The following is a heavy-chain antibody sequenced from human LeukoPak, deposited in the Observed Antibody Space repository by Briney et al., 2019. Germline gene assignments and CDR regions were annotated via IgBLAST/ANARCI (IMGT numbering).Heavy chain of an antibody. CDR2: INHSGST. V-gene: IGHV4-34*01. CDR1: GESFSGFY. J-gene: IGHJ4*02. D-gene: IGHD3-10*01. CDR3: GRGGGSGSYYPYFLF. Sequence: SDTLSLTCAVYGESFSGFYWSWIRQPPGKGLEWIGEINHSGSTNYNPSLKSRATISADTSNNQFSLQLHSVTAADTAVYYCGRGGGSGSYYPYFLFWGQETLVTLSS.